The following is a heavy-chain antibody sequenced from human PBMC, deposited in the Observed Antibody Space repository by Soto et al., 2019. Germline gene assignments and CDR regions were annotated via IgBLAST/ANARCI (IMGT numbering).Heavy chain of an antibody. CDR2: IKQDGSEK. V-gene: IGHV3-7*01. CDR3: ARVPYDSSGYYGNWFDP. D-gene: IGHD3-22*01. J-gene: IGHJ5*02. CDR1: GFTFSSYW. Sequence: GGSLRLSCAASGFTFSSYWMSWVRQAPGKGLEWVANIKQDGSEKYYVDSVKGRFTISRDNAKNSLYLQMNSLRAEDTAMYYCARVPYDSSGYYGNWFDPWGQGTLVTVSS.